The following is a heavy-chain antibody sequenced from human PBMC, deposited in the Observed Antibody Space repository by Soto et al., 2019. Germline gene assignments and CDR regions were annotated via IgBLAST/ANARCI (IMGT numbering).Heavy chain of an antibody. V-gene: IGHV1-69*13. CDR1: GGTFSSYA. CDR2: IIPIFGTA. D-gene: IGHD1-26*01. CDR3: ARSPLYSGNALPTRWFDP. Sequence: GASVKVSCKASGGTFSSYAISWVRQAPGQGLEWMGGIIPIFGTANYAQKFQGRVTITADESTSTAYMELSSLRSEDTAVYYCARSPLYSGNALPTRWFDPWGQGTLVTVSS. J-gene: IGHJ5*02.